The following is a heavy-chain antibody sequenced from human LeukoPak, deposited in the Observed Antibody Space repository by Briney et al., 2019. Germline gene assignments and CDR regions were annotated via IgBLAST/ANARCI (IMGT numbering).Heavy chain of an antibody. J-gene: IGHJ4*02. CDR1: GFTFSNYA. V-gene: IGHV3-23*01. D-gene: IGHD3-22*01. CDR2: IVGTGGSR. CDR3: AKHYDSSGYYFDY. Sequence: HPGGSLRLSCAASGFTFSNYAMTWVRQAPGKGVEWVSGIVGTGGSRYYADSVRGRFTISRDNSKNTLYLQMNSLRAEDTAVYYCAKHYDSSGYYFDYWGPGTLVTVSS.